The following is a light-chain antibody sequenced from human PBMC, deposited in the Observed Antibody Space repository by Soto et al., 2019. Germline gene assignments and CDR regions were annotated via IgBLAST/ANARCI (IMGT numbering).Light chain of an antibody. CDR3: QQYDSSPRT. CDR1: QSLLHSNGYNY. CDR2: LGS. V-gene: IGKV2-28*01. Sequence: DIVMTQSPLSLPVTPGEPASISCRSSQSLLHSNGYNYLDWYLQKPGQSPQLLIYLGSNRASGVPDRFSGSGSGTDFTLTINRLEPEDFAVYYCQQYDSSPRTFGKGTKVDIK. J-gene: IGKJ1*01.